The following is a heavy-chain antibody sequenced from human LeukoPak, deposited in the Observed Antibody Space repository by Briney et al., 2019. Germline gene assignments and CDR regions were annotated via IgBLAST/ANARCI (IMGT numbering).Heavy chain of an antibody. CDR2: ISGSGGST. CDR1: GFTFSSYA. Sequence: PGGSLRLSCAASGFTFSSYAMSWVRQAPGKGLEWVSAISGSGGSTYYADSVKGRFTISRDNSKNTLYLQMNRLRAEDTAVYYCAKGPTYYDFWSGYYWGQGTLVTVSS. CDR3: AKGPTYYDFWSGYY. V-gene: IGHV3-23*01. J-gene: IGHJ4*02. D-gene: IGHD3-3*01.